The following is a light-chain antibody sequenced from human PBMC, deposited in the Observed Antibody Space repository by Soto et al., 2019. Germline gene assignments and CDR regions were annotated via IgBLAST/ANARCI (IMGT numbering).Light chain of an antibody. Sequence: ASRMTQSPSSLSASTGYRVTITCRASQGISSYLAWYQQKPGKAPKLLIYAASTLQSGVPSRFSGSGSGTDFTLTISCLQSEDFATYYCQQYYSYPPTFGQGTKVDIK. J-gene: IGKJ1*01. CDR3: QQYYSYPPT. CDR1: QGISSY. V-gene: IGKV1-8*01. CDR2: AAS.